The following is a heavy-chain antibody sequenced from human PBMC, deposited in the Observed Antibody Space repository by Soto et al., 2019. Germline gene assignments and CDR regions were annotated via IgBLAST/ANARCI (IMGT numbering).Heavy chain of an antibody. V-gene: IGHV3-23*01. Sequence: GALRISWEGSGFNFSNYAMARVPPTPGEGPEWVSTIGGGDDIFYAESVQGRFIISRDDSRSTMYLQMDNLRVEDTAIYFCAKDSISYNGIYDAFDVWGQGTVVTVSS. J-gene: IGHJ3*01. D-gene: IGHD3-3*02. CDR3: AKDSISYNGIYDAFDV. CDR1: GFNFSNYA. CDR2: IGGGDDI.